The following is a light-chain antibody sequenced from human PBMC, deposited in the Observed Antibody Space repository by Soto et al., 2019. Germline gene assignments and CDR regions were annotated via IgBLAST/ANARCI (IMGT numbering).Light chain of an antibody. Sequence: QAVVTQPPSVSGAPGQRVTISCTGSSSNIGAGYDVHWYQQLPGTAPKLLIYGNSNRPSGVPDRFSGSKSGTSASLAITGLQAEDEADYYCQSYDSSLSALFGGGTNSPS. V-gene: IGLV1-40*01. J-gene: IGLJ3*02. CDR3: QSYDSSLSAL. CDR1: SSNIGAGYD. CDR2: GNS.